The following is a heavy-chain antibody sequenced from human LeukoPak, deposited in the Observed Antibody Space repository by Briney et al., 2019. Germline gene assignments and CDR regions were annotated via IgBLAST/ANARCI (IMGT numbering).Heavy chain of an antibody. CDR1: GGTFSSYA. V-gene: IGHV1-69*13. D-gene: IGHD6-13*01. Sequence: ASVKVSCTASGGTFSSYAISWVRQAPGQGLEWMGGIIPIFGTANYAQKFQGRVTITADESTSTAYMELSSLRSEDTAVYYCAREGSIAAAGVYYYYGMDVWAKGPRSPSP. CDR3: AREGSIAAAGVYYYYGMDV. J-gene: IGHJ6*02. CDR2: IIPIFGTA.